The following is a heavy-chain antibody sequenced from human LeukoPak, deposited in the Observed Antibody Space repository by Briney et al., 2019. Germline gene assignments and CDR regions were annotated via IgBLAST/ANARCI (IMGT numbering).Heavy chain of an antibody. J-gene: IGHJ4*02. Sequence: ASVKVSCKASGGTFSSYAISWVRQAPGQGLEWMGWIGAYNGNTNYAQKLQGRVTMTTDTSTSTAYMELRSLRSDDTAVYYCARDRPNYDILTGYYFYFDYWGQGTLVTVSS. D-gene: IGHD3-9*01. CDR3: ARDRPNYDILTGYYFYFDY. CDR2: IGAYNGNT. V-gene: IGHV1-18*01. CDR1: GGTFSSYA.